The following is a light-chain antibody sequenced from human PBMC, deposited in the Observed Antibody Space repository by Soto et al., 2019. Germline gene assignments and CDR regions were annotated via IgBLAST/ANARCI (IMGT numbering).Light chain of an antibody. Sequence: EIVMTQSPATLSVSPGERASLSCRASESVSSKLVWYQKKPGQAPRLLIHDASTRATGIPARFSGSGSGTEFILTISSVESEDFAIYYCQQYGSSGTFGQGTKVDIK. V-gene: IGKV3-15*01. CDR3: QQYGSSGT. CDR1: ESVSSK. CDR2: DAS. J-gene: IGKJ1*01.